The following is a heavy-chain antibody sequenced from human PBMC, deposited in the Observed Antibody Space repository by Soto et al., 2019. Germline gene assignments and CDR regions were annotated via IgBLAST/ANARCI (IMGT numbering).Heavy chain of an antibody. CDR3: ARALEGYGDRRSDYYGMDV. CDR2: ISSSSSYI. J-gene: IGHJ6*02. Sequence: XGSLRLSCAASGFTFSSYSMNWVRQAPGKGLEWVSSISSSSSYIYYADSVKGRFTISRDNAKNSLYLQMNSLRAEDTAVYYCARALEGYGDRRSDYYGMDVWGQGTTVTVSS. CDR1: GFTFSSYS. D-gene: IGHD4-17*01. V-gene: IGHV3-21*01.